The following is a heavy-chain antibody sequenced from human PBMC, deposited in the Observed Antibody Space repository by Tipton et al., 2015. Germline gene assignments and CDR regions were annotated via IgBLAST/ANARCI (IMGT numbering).Heavy chain of an antibody. J-gene: IGHJ3*02. Sequence: TLSLTCTVSGGSISSSSYYWGWIRQPPGKGLEWIGSIDYSGSTYYNPSLKSRVTILLDTSKNEFSLNLSSVTAADTAVYYCARLWYSGAFDIWGQGTMVLVSS. CDR3: ARLWYSGAFDI. D-gene: IGHD1-1*01. V-gene: IGHV4-39*07. CDR1: GGSISSSSYY. CDR2: IDYSGST.